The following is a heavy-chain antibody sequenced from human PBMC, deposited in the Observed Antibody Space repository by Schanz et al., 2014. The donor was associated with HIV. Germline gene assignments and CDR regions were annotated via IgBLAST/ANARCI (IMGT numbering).Heavy chain of an antibody. V-gene: IGHV3-21*01. Sequence: VQLVESGGGVVQPGRSLRLSCAASGFTFSSYDMHWVRQAPGKGLEWVSGISDTGVRTNYADSVKGRFTIARDNTKNSLFLQMNSLRAEDTAVYYCARDSQLFCSSTSCLFDCWGQGTLVTVSS. J-gene: IGHJ4*02. D-gene: IGHD2-2*01. CDR2: ISDTGVRT. CDR3: ARDSQLFCSSTSCLFDC. CDR1: GFTFSSYD.